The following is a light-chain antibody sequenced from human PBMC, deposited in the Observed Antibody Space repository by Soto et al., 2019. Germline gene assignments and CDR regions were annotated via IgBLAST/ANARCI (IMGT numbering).Light chain of an antibody. J-gene: IGKJ1*01. CDR1: QSISSY. CDR2: AAS. V-gene: IGKV1-39*01. CDR3: QQSYSTPPT. Sequence: DIPMTQSPSSLSASVGDRVTITCRASQSISSYLNWYQQKPGKAPKLLIYAASSLQSGVPSRFSGSGSGTDVTLTISSLQPEDFATYHCQQSYSTPPTFGQGTKVEIK.